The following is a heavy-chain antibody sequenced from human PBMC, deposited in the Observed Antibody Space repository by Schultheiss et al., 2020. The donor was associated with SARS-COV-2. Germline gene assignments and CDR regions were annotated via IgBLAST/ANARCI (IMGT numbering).Heavy chain of an antibody. Sequence: SGPTPVKPTETLTLTCTVSGFSLSDVRVGVSWVRQPPGKALEWLAHIFSNDEKSYNTSLKSRLTISKDTSKSQVVLTMTNMDPVDTATYYCAHTRCSSNSCHFDYWGQGTLVTVSS. CDR2: IFSNDEK. V-gene: IGHV2-26*01. CDR1: GFSLSDVRVG. D-gene: IGHD2-2*01. J-gene: IGHJ4*02. CDR3: AHTRCSSNSCHFDY.